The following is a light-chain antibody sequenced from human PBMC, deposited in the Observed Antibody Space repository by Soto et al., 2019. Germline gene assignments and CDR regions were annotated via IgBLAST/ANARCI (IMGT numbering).Light chain of an antibody. J-gene: IGKJ3*01. CDR3: QQYAALPRT. CDR2: GAS. V-gene: IGKV3-20*01. Sequence: ENVLTQSPGTLSLSPGERATLSCRASQSVSSNYLAWYQQKPGQAPRLLIYGASSRATGIPDRFSGSGSGTDFTLTISRLEPEDFAVYYCQQYAALPRTFGPGTKVDI. CDR1: QSVSSNY.